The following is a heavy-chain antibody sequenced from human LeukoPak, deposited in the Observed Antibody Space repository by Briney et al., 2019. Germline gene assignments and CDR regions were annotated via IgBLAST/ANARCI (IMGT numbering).Heavy chain of an antibody. CDR3: ARRSFAQDSSGYFES. CDR1: GGSISSGNW. Sequence: PSGTLSLTCAVSGGSISSGNWWSWVRQPPGKGLEWIGEIYHSGSTNYDPSLRSRVTISVDKSKNQFSLKLSSVSAADTAVYYRARRSFAQDSSGYFESWGQGTLVTVSS. J-gene: IGHJ4*02. V-gene: IGHV4-4*02. CDR2: IYHSGST. D-gene: IGHD3-22*01.